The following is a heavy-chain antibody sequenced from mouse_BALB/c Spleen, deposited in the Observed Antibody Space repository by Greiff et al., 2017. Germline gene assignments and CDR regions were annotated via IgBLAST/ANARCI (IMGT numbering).Heavy chain of an antibody. CDR3: ARGRGGLLLYAMDY. CDR2: ISDGGSYT. CDR1: GFTFSDYY. J-gene: IGHJ4*01. V-gene: IGHV5-4*02. D-gene: IGHD2-3*01. Sequence: DVMLVESGGGLVKPGGSLKLSCAASGFTFSDYYMYWVRQTPDKRLEWVATISDGGSYTYYPDSVKGRFTISRDNAKNNLYLQMSSLKSEDTAMYYCARGRGGLLLYAMDYWGQGTSVTVSS.